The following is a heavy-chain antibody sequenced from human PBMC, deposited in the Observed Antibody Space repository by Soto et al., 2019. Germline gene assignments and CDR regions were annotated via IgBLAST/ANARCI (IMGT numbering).Heavy chain of an antibody. D-gene: IGHD2-2*01. Sequence: PSLTCTVSGGSISSYYWSWIRQPPGKGLEWIGYIYYSGSTNYNPSLKSRVTISVDTSKNQFSLKLSSVTAADTAVYYCAREGYCSSTSCYLGHGMDVWGQGTTVTVSS. CDR3: AREGYCSSTSCYLGHGMDV. V-gene: IGHV4-59*01. J-gene: IGHJ6*02. CDR1: GGSISSYY. CDR2: IYYSGST.